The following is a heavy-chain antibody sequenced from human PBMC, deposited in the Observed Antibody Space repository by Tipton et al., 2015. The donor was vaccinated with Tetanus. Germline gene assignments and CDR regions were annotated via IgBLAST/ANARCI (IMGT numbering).Heavy chain of an antibody. D-gene: IGHD3-10*01. CDR3: ARGVWFGPGPKYYFDY. CDR1: GTSISSYY. Sequence: TLSLTCSVSGTSISSYYWSWIRQPAGKGLEWIGRIYSSGSTHYNPSLKSRVTMSLDTSKTQFSLRLSSVTAADTAVYFCARGVWFGPGPKYYFDYWGQGTLVTVSS. CDR2: IYSSGST. J-gene: IGHJ4*02. V-gene: IGHV4-4*07.